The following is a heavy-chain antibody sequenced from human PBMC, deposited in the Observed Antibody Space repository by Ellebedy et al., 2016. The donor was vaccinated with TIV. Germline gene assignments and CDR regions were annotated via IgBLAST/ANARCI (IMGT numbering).Heavy chain of an antibody. CDR2: IKQDGSEK. D-gene: IGHD3-3*01. CDR3: ARGQNEYYDFWSGYYKGIEDY. V-gene: IGHV3-7*01. Sequence: GGSLRLSXAASGFTFSSYWMSWVRQAPGKGLEWVANIKQDGSEKYYVDSVKGRFTISRDNAKNSLYLQMNSLRAEDTAVYYCARGQNEYYDFWSGYYKGIEDYWGQGTLVTVSS. CDR1: GFTFSSYW. J-gene: IGHJ4*02.